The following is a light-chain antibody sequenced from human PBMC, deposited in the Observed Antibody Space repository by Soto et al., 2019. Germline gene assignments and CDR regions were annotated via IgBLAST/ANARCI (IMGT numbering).Light chain of an antibody. CDR2: GAS. CDR3: QSYNDWPFT. CDR1: ESLSTY. Sequence: EIVMTQSPATLSVSPGGRVTLSCRARESLSTYLAWYQQKPGQAPRLLIYGASTKATGIPARFSGSGSATDFTLTISSLQSEDFAVYYCQSYNDWPFTFGQGTKVDIK. J-gene: IGKJ2*01. V-gene: IGKV3-15*01.